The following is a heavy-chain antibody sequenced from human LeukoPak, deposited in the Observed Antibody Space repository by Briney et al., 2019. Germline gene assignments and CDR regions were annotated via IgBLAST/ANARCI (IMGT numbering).Heavy chain of an antibody. CDR2: VSSSSSTI. CDR3: ARERLAYGGNSGIAY. V-gene: IGHV3-48*02. J-gene: IGHJ4*02. CDR1: GFTFSSYS. Sequence: PGGSLRLSCAASGFTFSSYSMNWVRQAPGKGLEWVSYVSSSSSTIYYADSVKGRFTISRDNAKNSLYLQMNSLRDEDTAVYYCARERLAYGGNSGIAYWGQGTLVTVSS. D-gene: IGHD4-23*01.